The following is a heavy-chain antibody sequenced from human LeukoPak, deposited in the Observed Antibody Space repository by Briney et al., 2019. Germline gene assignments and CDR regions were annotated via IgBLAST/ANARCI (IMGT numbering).Heavy chain of an antibody. V-gene: IGHV1-46*01. Sequence: ATVKVSCKASGYTFTSYYMHWVRQAPGQGLEWMGIINPSGGSTSYAQKFQGRVTMTRDTSTSTVYMELSSLRSEDTAVYYCARDYYDSSGFGAFDIWGQGTMVTVSS. D-gene: IGHD3-22*01. CDR2: INPSGGST. CDR1: GYTFTSYY. J-gene: IGHJ3*02. CDR3: ARDYYDSSGFGAFDI.